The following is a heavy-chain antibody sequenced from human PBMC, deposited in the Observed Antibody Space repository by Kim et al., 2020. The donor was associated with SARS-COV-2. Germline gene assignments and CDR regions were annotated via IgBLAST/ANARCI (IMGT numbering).Heavy chain of an antibody. V-gene: IGHV4-59*13. J-gene: IGHJ5*02. CDR3: ARDERDSSGWANWFDP. CDR2: IYYSGST. Sequence: SETLSLTCTASGGSISSYYWSWIRQPPGKGLEWIGYIYYSGSTNYNPTLKSRVTISVDTSTNQFSLMLSSVTAADTAVYYCARDERDSSGWANWFDPWGQGTLVTVSS. CDR1: GGSISSYY. D-gene: IGHD6-19*01.